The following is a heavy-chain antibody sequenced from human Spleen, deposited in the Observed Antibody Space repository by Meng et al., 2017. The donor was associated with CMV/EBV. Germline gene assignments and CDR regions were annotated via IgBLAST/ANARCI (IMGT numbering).Heavy chain of an antibody. V-gene: IGHV4-4*02. J-gene: IGHJ4*02. CDR1: GSISSSTL. CDR2: IYHSGST. Sequence: GSISSSTLWTWVRQVPGEGLEWIGEIYHSGSTNYNPSLKSRVTISVDTSKNQFSLKLSSVTAADTAVYYCARERQGSGSYGEKTFDYWGQGTLVTVSS. D-gene: IGHD3-10*01. CDR3: ARERQGSGSYGEKTFDY.